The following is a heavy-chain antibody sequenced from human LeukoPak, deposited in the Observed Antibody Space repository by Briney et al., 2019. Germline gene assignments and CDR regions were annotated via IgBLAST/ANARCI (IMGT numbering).Heavy chain of an antibody. CDR2: IHYSGTT. D-gene: IGHD3-16*01. J-gene: IGHJ4*02. CDR1: DGSLTSRNYY. V-gene: IGHV4-39*01. Sequence: SETLSLTCTVSDGSLTSRNYYWGWIRQPPGKGLEWIGSIHYSGTTYYTPSLKSRVTISVDTSKNQFSLKLSSVTAADTAVYYCARGGEYFDYWGQGTLVTVSS. CDR3: ARGGEYFDY.